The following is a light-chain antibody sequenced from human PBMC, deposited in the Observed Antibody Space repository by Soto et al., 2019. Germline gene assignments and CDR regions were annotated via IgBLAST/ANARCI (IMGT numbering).Light chain of an antibody. CDR2: GAS. Sequence: ELVLTQSPGTLSLSPGERATLSCRASQSVSNNYLACYQQKPGQAPRLLIYGASSRATGIPDRFSGGGSGTDFTLTISRLEPEDFAVYYCHQYGSSPRTFGQGTKVDI. J-gene: IGKJ1*01. CDR3: HQYGSSPRT. CDR1: QSVSNNY. V-gene: IGKV3-20*01.